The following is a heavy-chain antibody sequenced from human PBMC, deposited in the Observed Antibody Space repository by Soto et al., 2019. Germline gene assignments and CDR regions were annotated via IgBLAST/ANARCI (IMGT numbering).Heavy chain of an antibody. D-gene: IGHD3-10*01. CDR2: IYYSGRT. CDR1: GGSISSTSYY. Sequence: QLQLQESGPGLVKPSETLSLTCTVSGGSISSTSYYWGWIRQPPGKGLEWIGSIYYSGRTYYNPYLMNRVTVSVDTSKNQFSLKLSSVPAADTAVLYCARLGVRGVIITFFDYWGQGTLVTVSS. V-gene: IGHV4-39*01. CDR3: ARLGVRGVIITFFDY. J-gene: IGHJ4*02.